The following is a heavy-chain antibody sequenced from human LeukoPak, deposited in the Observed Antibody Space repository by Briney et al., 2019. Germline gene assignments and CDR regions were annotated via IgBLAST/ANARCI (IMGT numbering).Heavy chain of an antibody. D-gene: IGHD2-2*01. J-gene: IGHJ5*02. CDR2: IYYSGST. V-gene: IGHV4-59*01. CDR3: ARRYCSTTSCSGHNWFDP. CDR1: GGSISSNY. Sequence: PETLSLTCTVSGGSISSNYWSWIRQPPGKGLEWIGYIYYSGSTNYNPSLKSRVTISVDTSKNQFSLKLSSVTAADTAVYYCARRYCSTTSCSGHNWFDPWGQGTLVTVSS.